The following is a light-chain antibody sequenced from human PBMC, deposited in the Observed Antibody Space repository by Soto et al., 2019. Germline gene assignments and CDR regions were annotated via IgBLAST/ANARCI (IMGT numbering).Light chain of an antibody. Sequence: DIQMTQSPSTLSASVGDRVTITCRASQSISSWLAWNQQKPGKARKRLIYKASTLESAVPSRFSGSGSGTEFPLTISSLQPDDFATYHCQQYDSYTYTFGQGTKLEIK. CDR1: QSISSW. J-gene: IGKJ2*01. CDR3: QQYDSYTYT. V-gene: IGKV1-5*03. CDR2: KAS.